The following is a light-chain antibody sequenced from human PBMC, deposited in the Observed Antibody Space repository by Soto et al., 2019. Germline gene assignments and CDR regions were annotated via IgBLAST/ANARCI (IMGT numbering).Light chain of an antibody. Sequence: EIVLTQSPGNLSLSPGERATLSCRASQSVSSSYLAWHQQKPGQAPRLLISAASSRATGIPDRFSGSGSGTDFTLTISRLEPEDFAVYYCQQYGTSPFTFGPGTKVDI. CDR2: AAS. V-gene: IGKV3-20*01. J-gene: IGKJ3*01. CDR3: QQYGTSPFT. CDR1: QSVSSSY.